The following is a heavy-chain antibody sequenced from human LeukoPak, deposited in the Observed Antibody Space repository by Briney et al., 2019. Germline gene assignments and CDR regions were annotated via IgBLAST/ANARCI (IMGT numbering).Heavy chain of an antibody. J-gene: IGHJ4*02. V-gene: IGHV3-15*01. CDR2: IISISGGGTS. CDR1: GFTFSNVW. Sequence: GGSQRLSCAASGFTFSNVWMSWVRQVPGKGLEWVGRIISISGGGTSDCPAPVKGRFTISRDDSKNTVYLQMNSLKTEDTAVYYCTTHRGEWILDSWGQGTLVTVSS. CDR3: TTHRGEWILDS. D-gene: IGHD3-16*01.